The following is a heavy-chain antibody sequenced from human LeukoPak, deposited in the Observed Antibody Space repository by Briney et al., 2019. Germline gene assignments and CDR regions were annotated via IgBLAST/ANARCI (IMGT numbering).Heavy chain of an antibody. CDR1: GFTFSSYA. D-gene: IGHD6-13*01. V-gene: IGHV3-23*01. CDR3: AKSLAAAGTAWYGAINLPSNYFDY. J-gene: IGHJ4*02. Sequence: GGSLRLSCAASGFTFSSYAMSWVRQAPGKGLEWVSAISGSGGSTYYADSVKGRFTISRDNSKNTLYLQMNSLRAEDTAVYYCAKSLAAAGTAWYGAINLPSNYFDYWGQGTLVTVSS. CDR2: ISGSGGST.